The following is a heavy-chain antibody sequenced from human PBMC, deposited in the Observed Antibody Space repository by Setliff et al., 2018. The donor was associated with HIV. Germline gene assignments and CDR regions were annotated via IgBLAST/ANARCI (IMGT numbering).Heavy chain of an antibody. CDR3: ARVVDTSGGYWGSFYRYMDV. V-gene: IGHV3-20*04. Sequence: GGSLRLSCAASGFTFSSYTMSWVRQAPGKGLEWVSGINWNGGSTGYADSVKGRFTISRDNTKNSLYLQMDSLRAEDTAVYYCARVVDTSGGYWGSFYRYMDVWGKGTTVTVSS. CDR1: GFTFSSYT. J-gene: IGHJ6*03. D-gene: IGHD3-10*01. CDR2: INWNGGST.